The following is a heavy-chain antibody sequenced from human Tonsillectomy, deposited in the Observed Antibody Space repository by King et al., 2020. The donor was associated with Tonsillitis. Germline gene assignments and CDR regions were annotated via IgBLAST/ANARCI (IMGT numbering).Heavy chain of an antibody. CDR1: GGTFSSYA. D-gene: IGHD3-10*01. V-gene: IGHV1-69*09. Sequence: QLVQSGAEVKKPGSSVKVSCKASGGTFSSYAISWVRQAPGQGLEWMGRIIPILGIANYAQKFQGRVTITADKSTSTAYMELSSLRCEDTAVYYCARDSFPFHPSSSWFWKLLYYYSYGMDVWGQGTTVTVSS. J-gene: IGHJ6*02. CDR3: ARDSFPFHPSSSWFWKLLYYYSYGMDV. CDR2: IIPILGIA.